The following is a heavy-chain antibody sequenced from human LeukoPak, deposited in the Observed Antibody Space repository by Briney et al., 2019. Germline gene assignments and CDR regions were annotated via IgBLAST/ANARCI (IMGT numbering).Heavy chain of an antibody. CDR1: AFTFSSYA. Sequence: GGSLRLSCAASAFTFSSYAMSWVRQAPGKGLEWVSAISGSGSSTYYADSAKGRFTISRDNSKNTLYLQMDSLRAEDTAVYYCAKGSHLAAAGPYYYYGMDVWGQGTTVTVSS. V-gene: IGHV3-23*01. J-gene: IGHJ6*02. CDR2: ISGSGSST. CDR3: AKGSHLAAAGPYYYYGMDV. D-gene: IGHD6-25*01.